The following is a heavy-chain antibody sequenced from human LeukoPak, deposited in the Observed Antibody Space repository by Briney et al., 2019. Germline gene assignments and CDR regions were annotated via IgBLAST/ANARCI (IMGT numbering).Heavy chain of an antibody. V-gene: IGHV1-8*01. Sequence: ASVKVSCKASGYTFSNYDIIWVRQATGQGLEWMGWMNPNSGNTGYTQDFQGRVTMTRNTSISTAYMDLSSLRSEDTAVYYCARGVKGQQLGYWGQGTLVTVSS. CDR2: MNPNSGNT. CDR1: GYTFSNYD. J-gene: IGHJ4*02. D-gene: IGHD6-13*01. CDR3: ARGVKGQQLGY.